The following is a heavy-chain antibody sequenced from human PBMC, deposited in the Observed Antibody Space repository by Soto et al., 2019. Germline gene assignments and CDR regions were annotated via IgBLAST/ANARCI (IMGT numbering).Heavy chain of an antibody. D-gene: IGHD2-2*01. J-gene: IGHJ4*02. CDR2: INHSGST. CDR1: GGSFSGYY. V-gene: IGHV4-34*01. Sequence: SETLSLTCAVYGGSFSGYYWSWIRQPPGKGLEWIGEINHSGSTNYNPSLKSRVTISVDTSKNQFSLKLSSVTAADTAVYYCARGPVVPAATFDYWGQGALVTVSS. CDR3: ARGPVVPAATFDY.